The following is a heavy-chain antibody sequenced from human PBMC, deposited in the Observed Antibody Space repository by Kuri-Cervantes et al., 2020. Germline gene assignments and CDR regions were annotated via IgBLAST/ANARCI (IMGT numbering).Heavy chain of an antibody. CDR2: IKQDGSDK. CDR3: ASGGTGGWNNYFDY. CDR1: GFTFSSYW. D-gene: IGHD6-19*01. J-gene: IGHJ4*02. V-gene: IGHV3-7*01. Sequence: GESLKISCAASGFTFSSYWMSWVRQAPGKGLEWVANIKQDGSDKYYVDSVKGRFTISRDNAKNSLYLQMNSLRAEDTAVYYCASGGTGGWNNYFDYWGQGTLVTVSS.